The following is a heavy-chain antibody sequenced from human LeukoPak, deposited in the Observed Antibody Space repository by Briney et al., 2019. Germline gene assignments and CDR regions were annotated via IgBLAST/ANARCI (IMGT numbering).Heavy chain of an antibody. D-gene: IGHD3-10*01. V-gene: IGHV1-3*01. CDR1: GFTFTSYA. CDR2: INAGNGNT. Sequence: GGSLRLSCAASGFTFTSYAMHWVRQAPGQRLEWMGWINAGNGNTKYSQKFQGRVTITRDTSASTAYMELSSLRSEDTAVYYCARVVYPYYFDYWGQGTLVTVSS. CDR3: ARVVYPYYFDY. J-gene: IGHJ4*02.